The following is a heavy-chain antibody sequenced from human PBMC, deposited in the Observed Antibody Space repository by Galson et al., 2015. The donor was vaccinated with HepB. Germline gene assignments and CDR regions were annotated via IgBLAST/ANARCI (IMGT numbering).Heavy chain of an antibody. J-gene: IGHJ4*02. V-gene: IGHV3-21*01. CDR1: GFTFSSYS. Sequence: SLRLSCAASGFTFSSYSMNWVRQAPGKGLEWVSSISSSSSYIYYADSVKGRFTISRDNAKNSLYLQMNSLRAEDTAVYYCARDPPRYCSGGSCYSRYFDYWGQGTLVTVSS. D-gene: IGHD2-15*01. CDR3: ARDPPRYCSGGSCYSRYFDY. CDR2: ISSSSSYI.